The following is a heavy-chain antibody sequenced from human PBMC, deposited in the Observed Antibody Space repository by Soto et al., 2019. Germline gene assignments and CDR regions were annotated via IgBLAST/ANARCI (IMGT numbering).Heavy chain of an antibody. D-gene: IGHD3-9*01. Sequence: KASETLSLTCAVYGGSFSGYYWSWIRQPPGKGLEWIGETNHSGSTNYNPSLKSRVTISVDTSKNQFSPKLSSVTAADTAVYYCARVRLYYDILTGYYKGIYYFDYWGQGTLVTVSS. CDR1: GGSFSGYY. CDR2: TNHSGST. CDR3: ARVRLYYDILTGYYKGIYYFDY. V-gene: IGHV4-34*01. J-gene: IGHJ4*02.